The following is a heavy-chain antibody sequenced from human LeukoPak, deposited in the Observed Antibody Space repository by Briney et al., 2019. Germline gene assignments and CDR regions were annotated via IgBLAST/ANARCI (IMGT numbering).Heavy chain of an antibody. CDR2: IKSNPDGGTT. V-gene: IGHV3-15*01. Sequence: GGSQRLSCAASGLFFRNAWLNWVRQAPGKGLEWLGRIKSNPDGGTTDYAAPVQGRFTISRDDSTSTLYLQMNSLKTEDTGVYYCAHKAPFFSFDVWSQGAMVVVSS. J-gene: IGHJ3*01. CDR3: AHKAPFFSFDV. CDR1: GLFFRNAW.